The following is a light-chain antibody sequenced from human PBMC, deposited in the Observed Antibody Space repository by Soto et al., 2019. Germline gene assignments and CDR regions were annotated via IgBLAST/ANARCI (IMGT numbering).Light chain of an antibody. V-gene: IGKV3-11*01. Sequence: EIVLTQSPATMALSPLERAKLSCRASQSVSTYSAWYQQKPGQAPRLLIYDASNRATGIPARFSGSGSGTDFTLTISSLEPEDFAVYYCQQRSNWPRTFGQGTKVDIK. CDR1: QSVSTY. CDR3: QQRSNWPRT. CDR2: DAS. J-gene: IGKJ1*01.